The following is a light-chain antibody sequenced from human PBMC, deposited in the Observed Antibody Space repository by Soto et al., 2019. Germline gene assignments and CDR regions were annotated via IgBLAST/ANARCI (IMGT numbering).Light chain of an antibody. CDR2: SNN. Sequence: QSVLTQPPSASGTPGQRVTISCSGSSSNIGSNTVNWYQQLPGTAPKLLIYSNNQRPSGVPDRFSGSKSGTSASLAISGLKSEDEADYYCAAWDDSLNCPVFGGGTQLTVL. CDR3: AAWDDSLNCPV. CDR1: SSNIGSNT. V-gene: IGLV1-44*01. J-gene: IGLJ3*02.